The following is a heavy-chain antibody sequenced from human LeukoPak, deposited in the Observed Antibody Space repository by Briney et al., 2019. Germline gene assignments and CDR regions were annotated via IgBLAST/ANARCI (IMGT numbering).Heavy chain of an antibody. D-gene: IGHD3-10*01. CDR3: ARGQYYYGSGPYYYYGMDV. Sequence: PSETLSLTCTVSGGSISSYYWSWIRQPAGKGLEWIGRIYTSGSTNYNPSLKSRVTMSVDTSKKQFSLKLSSVTAADTAVYYCARGQYYYGSGPYYYYGMDVWGQGTTVTVSS. CDR1: GGSISSYY. V-gene: IGHV4-4*07. CDR2: IYTSGST. J-gene: IGHJ6*02.